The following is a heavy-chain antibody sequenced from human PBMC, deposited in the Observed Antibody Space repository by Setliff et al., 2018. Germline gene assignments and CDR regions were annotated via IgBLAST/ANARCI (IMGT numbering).Heavy chain of an antibody. V-gene: IGHV3-23*03. CDR2: ISSEGDSI. Sequence: LRLSCAASGFTFSSDAMTWVRQAPGKGLEWVSIISSEGDSIYYADSVKGRFTISRDNSKSTLYLEMNSLRAEDTAVYYCAKCSSWHGHYPHFNYWGQGTLVTVSS. CDR1: GFTFSSDA. D-gene: IGHD6-13*01. J-gene: IGHJ4*02. CDR3: AKCSSWHGHYPHFNY.